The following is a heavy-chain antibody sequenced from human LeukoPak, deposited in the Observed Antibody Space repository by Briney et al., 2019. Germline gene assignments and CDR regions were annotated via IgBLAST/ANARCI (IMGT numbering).Heavy chain of an antibody. CDR2: ISGSGGST. Sequence: GGSLRLSCAASGFTFSSYAMSWVRQAPGKGLEWVSAISGSGGSTYYADSVKGRFTISRDNSKNTLYLQMNSLRAEGTAVYYCAKLTRPRWLQLDFDYWGQGTLVTVSS. D-gene: IGHD5-24*01. J-gene: IGHJ4*02. V-gene: IGHV3-23*01. CDR3: AKLTRPRWLQLDFDY. CDR1: GFTFSSYA.